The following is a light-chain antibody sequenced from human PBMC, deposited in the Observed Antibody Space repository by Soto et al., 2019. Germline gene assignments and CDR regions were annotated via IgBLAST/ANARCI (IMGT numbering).Light chain of an antibody. CDR3: ATWDDSLNGFYV. J-gene: IGLJ1*01. V-gene: IGLV1-47*01. CDR2: RNN. Sequence: QSVLTQSPSASGTPGQRVTISCSGSTSNFGSNSVNWYQQLPGTAPKLLIYRNNQRPSGVPDRFSGSKSGTSASLAISGLRSDDEADYFCATWDDSLNGFYVFGTGTKLTVL. CDR1: TSNFGSNS.